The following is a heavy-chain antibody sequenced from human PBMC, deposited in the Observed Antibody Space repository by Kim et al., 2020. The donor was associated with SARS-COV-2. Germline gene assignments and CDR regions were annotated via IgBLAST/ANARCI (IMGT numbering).Heavy chain of an antibody. Sequence: VKGRFTISRDNAKNSLYLQMNRLRAEDTAVYYCARENWGLRFLEWLPNFDYWGQGTLVTVSS. V-gene: IGHV3-11*06. J-gene: IGHJ4*02. D-gene: IGHD3-3*01. CDR3: ARENWGLRFLEWLPNFDY.